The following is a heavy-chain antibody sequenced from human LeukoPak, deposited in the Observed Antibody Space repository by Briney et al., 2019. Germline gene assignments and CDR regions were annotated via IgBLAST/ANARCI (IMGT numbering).Heavy chain of an antibody. Sequence: GESLKISCKGSGYSFTSYWIGWVRQMPGKGLEWMGIIYPGDSDTRYSPSFQGQVTISADKSVSTAYLQWSSLKASDTAIYYCARQEYCSGGSCYTWFDPWGQGTLVIVSS. V-gene: IGHV5-51*01. CDR2: IYPGDSDT. CDR1: GYSFTSYW. D-gene: IGHD2-15*01. CDR3: ARQEYCSGGSCYTWFDP. J-gene: IGHJ5*02.